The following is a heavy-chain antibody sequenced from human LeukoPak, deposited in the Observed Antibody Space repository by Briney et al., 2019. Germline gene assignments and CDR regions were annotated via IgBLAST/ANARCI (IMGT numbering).Heavy chain of an antibody. D-gene: IGHD6-13*01. CDR3: AKGPYSSSWYDY. Sequence: GGSLRLSCAASGFTFSSYAMSWVRQAPGKGLEWVSAISGSGGSTYYADSVKGRFTISRDNSKNTLYLQMNSLSAEDTAVYYCAKGPYSSSWYDYWGQGTLVTVSS. V-gene: IGHV3-23*01. CDR2: ISGSGGST. CDR1: GFTFSSYA. J-gene: IGHJ4*02.